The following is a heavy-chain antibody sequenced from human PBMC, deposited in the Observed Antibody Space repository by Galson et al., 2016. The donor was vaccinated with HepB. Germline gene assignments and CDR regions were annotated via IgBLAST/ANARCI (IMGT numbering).Heavy chain of an antibody. CDR2: ISGSGTSI. CDR3: ARDRIPDRYYGLSV. CDR1: GFTFSDYY. V-gene: IGHV3-11*01. Sequence: SLRLSCAASGFTFSDYYMSWVRQAPGKGLEWLSIISGSGTSIYYADSVKGRFTVSRDNTKNLVYLQTNSLRAEDTAVYYCARDRIPDRYYGLSVWGHRTTVTVSS. D-gene: IGHD1-14*01. J-gene: IGHJ6*02.